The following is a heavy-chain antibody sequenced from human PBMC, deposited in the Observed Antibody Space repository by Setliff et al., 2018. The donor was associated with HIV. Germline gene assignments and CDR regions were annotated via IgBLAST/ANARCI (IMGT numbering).Heavy chain of an antibody. CDR3: ARKGAGYYYDSSDYYTGNGFDM. V-gene: IGHV4-38-2*01. CDR1: GYSISTAYY. J-gene: IGHJ3*02. D-gene: IGHD3-22*01. CDR2: FHHSGSA. Sequence: PSETLSLTCAVSGYSISTAYYWAWIRQSPGKGLEWIGGFHHSGSAHYNPSLKSRVTISGQTSKNQFSLTLTSVTAADTAIYYCARKGAGYYYDSSDYYTGNGFDMWGQGTMVTVSS.